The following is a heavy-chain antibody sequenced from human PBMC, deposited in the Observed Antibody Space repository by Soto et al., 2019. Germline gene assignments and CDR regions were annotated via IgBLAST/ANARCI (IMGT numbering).Heavy chain of an antibody. J-gene: IGHJ6*02. Sequence: PSVKVSCKASGGTFSSYAISWVRQAPGQGLEWMGGIIPIFGSANYAQKFQGRVTITADESTSTAYMELSSLRSEDTAVYYCARELRITMVRGVYYYGMDVWGQGTTVTVSS. CDR3: ARELRITMVRGVYYYGMDV. V-gene: IGHV1-69*13. CDR2: IIPIFGSA. CDR1: GGTFSSYA. D-gene: IGHD3-10*01.